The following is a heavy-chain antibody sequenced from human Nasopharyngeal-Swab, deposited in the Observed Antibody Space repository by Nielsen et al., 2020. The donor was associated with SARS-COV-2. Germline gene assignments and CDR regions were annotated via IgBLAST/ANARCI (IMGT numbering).Heavy chain of an antibody. J-gene: IGHJ3*02. CDR3: ARGDRYGGNALDAFDI. Sequence: GESLKTSCAASGFTFSSYGMHWVRQAPGKGLEWVAVIWYDGSNKYYADSVKGRFTISRDNSKNTLYLQMNSLRAEDTAVYYCARGDRYGGNALDAFDIWGQGTMVTVSS. CDR2: IWYDGSNK. D-gene: IGHD4-23*01. V-gene: IGHV3-33*01. CDR1: GFTFSSYG.